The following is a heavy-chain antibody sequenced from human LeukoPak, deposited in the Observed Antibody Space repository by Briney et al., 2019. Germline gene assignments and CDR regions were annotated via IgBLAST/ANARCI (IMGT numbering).Heavy chain of an antibody. Sequence: SETLSLTCTVSGCSISSYYWSWIRQPAGKGLECIGRIYTSGSTNYNPSLKSRVTMSVDTSKNQFSLKLSSVTAADTAVYYCARDGPFPGEEGAAHFDYWGQGILVTVSS. CDR1: GCSISSYY. V-gene: IGHV4-4*07. D-gene: IGHD1-26*01. CDR2: IYTSGST. J-gene: IGHJ4*02. CDR3: ARDGPFPGEEGAAHFDY.